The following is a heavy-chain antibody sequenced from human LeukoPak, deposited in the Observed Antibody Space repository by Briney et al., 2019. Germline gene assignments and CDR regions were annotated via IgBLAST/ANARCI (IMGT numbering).Heavy chain of an antibody. CDR1: GFTFSSYA. J-gene: IGHJ4*02. Sequence: GGSLRLSCAASGFTFSSYAMSWVRQAPGKGLEWVSAISGSGGSTYYADSVKGRFTISRDNSKNTLYLQMNSLRAEDTAVHYCAKNSYDYVWGSYRSVKANDYWGQGTLVTVSS. V-gene: IGHV3-23*01. CDR2: ISGSGGST. D-gene: IGHD3-16*02. CDR3: AKNSYDYVWGSYRSVKANDY.